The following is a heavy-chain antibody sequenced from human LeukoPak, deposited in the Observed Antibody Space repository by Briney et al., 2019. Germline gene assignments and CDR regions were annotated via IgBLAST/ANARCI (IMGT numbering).Heavy chain of an antibody. Sequence: ASVKVSCKASGYTFTSYAMHWVRQAPGQRLEWMGWINAGNGNTKYSQKLQGRVTITRDTSASTAYMELSSLRSEDTAVYYCATGDSSGYYQPFDYWGQGTLVTVSS. J-gene: IGHJ4*02. CDR1: GYTFTSYA. V-gene: IGHV1-3*01. CDR3: ATGDSSGYYQPFDY. CDR2: INAGNGNT. D-gene: IGHD3-22*01.